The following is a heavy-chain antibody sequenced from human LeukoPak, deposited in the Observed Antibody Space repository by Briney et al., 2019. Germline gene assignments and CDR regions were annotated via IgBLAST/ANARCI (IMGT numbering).Heavy chain of an antibody. CDR3: ARDLEFCGGDCYTDAFDI. Sequence: VASVKVSCKASGYTFTSYGISWVRQAPGQGLEWMGWISAYNGNTYYAQKLQGRVTMTTDTSTSTVYMELRSLGSDDTAIYYCARDLEFCGGDCYTDAFDIWGRGTMVTVSS. J-gene: IGHJ3*02. V-gene: IGHV1-18*01. CDR2: ISAYNGNT. CDR1: GYTFTSYG. D-gene: IGHD2-21*02.